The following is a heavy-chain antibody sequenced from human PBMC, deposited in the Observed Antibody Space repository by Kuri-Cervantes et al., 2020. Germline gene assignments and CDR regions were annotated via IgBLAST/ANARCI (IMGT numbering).Heavy chain of an antibody. J-gene: IGHJ4*02. D-gene: IGHD6-19*01. V-gene: IGHV3-30*18. Sequence: GGSLRLSCAASGFTFSTFGMHWVRQAPGKGLEWVVLIPHVGSDQYYVDSVKGRFTISRDNSKNTVYLQMNSLRAEDTAVYYCAKGPPRCSGCQKGYFDYWGQGTLVTVSS. CDR1: GFTFSTFG. CDR3: AKGPPRCSGCQKGYFDY. CDR2: IPHVGSDQ.